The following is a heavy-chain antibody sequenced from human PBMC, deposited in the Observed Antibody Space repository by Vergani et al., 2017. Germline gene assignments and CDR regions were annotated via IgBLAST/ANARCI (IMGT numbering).Heavy chain of an antibody. CDR2: ISASRGST. J-gene: IGHJ4*02. D-gene: IGHD3-10*01. CDR1: GIIFSDYA. Sequence: EVQLVESGGGLVQPGGSLRLSCAASGIIFSDYAVAWVRQAPGKGLEWVSLISASRGSTYYADSVKGRFTISRDNSKNTSYVQMNNLRGDDTAVYYCASARSIWFGPDYWGQGTLVTVSS. V-gene: IGHV3-23*04. CDR3: ASARSIWFGPDY.